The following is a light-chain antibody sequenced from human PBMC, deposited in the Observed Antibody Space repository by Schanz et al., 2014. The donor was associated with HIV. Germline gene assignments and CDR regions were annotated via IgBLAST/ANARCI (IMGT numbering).Light chain of an antibody. CDR2: AAS. Sequence: AIRMTQSPSSFSASTGDRVTITCRASQGISSYLAWYQQKPGKAPKLLIYAASTLQSGVPSRFSGSGSGTDFTLTISCLQSEDFATYYCQQYDRSSWTFGLGTKVEIK. V-gene: IGKV1-8*01. J-gene: IGKJ1*01. CDR3: QQYDRSSWT. CDR1: QGISSY.